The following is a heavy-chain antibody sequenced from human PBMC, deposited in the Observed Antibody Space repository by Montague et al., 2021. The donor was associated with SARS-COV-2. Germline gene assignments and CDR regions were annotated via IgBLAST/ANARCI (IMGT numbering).Heavy chain of an antibody. CDR2: ISSSSSYI. D-gene: IGHD3-10*01. Sequence: SLRLSCAASGFTFSSYSMNWVRQAPGKGLEWVSSISSSSSYIYYADSVKGRFTTSRDNSKNTLYLQMNSLRAEETAVYYCANDVGALLGSGSYQGYWGQGTLVTVSS. CDR3: ANDVGALLGSGSYQGY. V-gene: IGHV3-21*04. CDR1: GFTFSSYS. J-gene: IGHJ4*02.